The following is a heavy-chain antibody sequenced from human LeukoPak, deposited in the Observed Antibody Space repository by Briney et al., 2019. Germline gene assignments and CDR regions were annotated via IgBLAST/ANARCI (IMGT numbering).Heavy chain of an antibody. CDR2: IYYSGST. Sequence: SETLSLTCTVSGVSINSHYWSWTRQSPGKGLEWIGDIYYSGSTKYNGYLKSRVTISVDTAKNHLSLRLSSVLAADTAIYYCVRRDNTGWNYFDYWGQGILVTVSS. CDR1: GVSINSHY. D-gene: IGHD6-19*01. J-gene: IGHJ4*02. V-gene: IGHV4-59*08. CDR3: VRRDNTGWNYFDY.